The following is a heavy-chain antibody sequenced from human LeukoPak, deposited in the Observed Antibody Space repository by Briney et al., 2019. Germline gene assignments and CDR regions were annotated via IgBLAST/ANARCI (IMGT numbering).Heavy chain of an antibody. V-gene: IGHV3-21*01. CDR3: ARDLVGYCSSTSCYYHDY. J-gene: IGHJ4*02. Sequence: GGSLRLSCAASGFTFSSYSMNWVRQAPGKGLEWVSSISSSSSYIYYADSVKGRFTISRDNAKNSLYLQMNSLRAEDTAVYYCARDLVGYCSSTSCYYHDYWGQGTLVTVSS. CDR1: GFTFSSYS. D-gene: IGHD2-2*01. CDR2: ISSSSSYI.